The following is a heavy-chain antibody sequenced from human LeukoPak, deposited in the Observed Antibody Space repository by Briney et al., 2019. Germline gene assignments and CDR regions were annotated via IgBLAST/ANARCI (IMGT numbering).Heavy chain of an antibody. CDR3: AKGGPGMREYDFMDY. V-gene: IGHV3-9*01. Sequence: PGGTLKLSCAASVFTFDDYAMHWVRHAPGKGLEWVSSITWNSGSIGYADSVKGRFTISRDNAKNSLSLQMNSLGAEDTALYYCAKGGPGMREYDFMDYGGQGTLVTVSS. D-gene: IGHD2/OR15-2a*01. CDR2: ITWNSGSI. CDR1: VFTFDDYA. J-gene: IGHJ4*01.